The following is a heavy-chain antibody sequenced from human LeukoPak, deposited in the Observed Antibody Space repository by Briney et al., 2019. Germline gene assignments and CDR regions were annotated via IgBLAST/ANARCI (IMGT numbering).Heavy chain of an antibody. Sequence: GGSLRLSCAASGFTFSSYAMSWVRQAPGEGLEWVSAISGSGGSTYYADSVKGRFTISRDNSKNTLYLQMGSLRAEDMAVYYCARATVTLPDYWGQGTLVTVSS. CDR3: ARATVTLPDY. CDR2: ISGSGGST. V-gene: IGHV3-23*01. D-gene: IGHD4-17*01. J-gene: IGHJ4*02. CDR1: GFTFSSYA.